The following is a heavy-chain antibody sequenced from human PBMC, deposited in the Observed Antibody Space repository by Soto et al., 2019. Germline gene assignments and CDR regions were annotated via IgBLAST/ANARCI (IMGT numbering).Heavy chain of an antibody. V-gene: IGHV4-34*01. J-gene: IGHJ4*02. CDR1: GGSFSGYY. Sequence: PSETLSLTCTVYGGSFSGYYWSWIRQPPGKGLEWIGEINHSGSTNYNPSLKSRVTISVDTSKNQFSLKLSSVTAADTAVYYCARGVATNEFDSWGQGSLVTVSS. CDR3: ARGVATNEFDS. D-gene: IGHD5-12*01. CDR2: INHSGST.